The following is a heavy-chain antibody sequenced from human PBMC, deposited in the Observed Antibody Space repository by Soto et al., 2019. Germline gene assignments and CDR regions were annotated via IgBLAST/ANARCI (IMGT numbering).Heavy chain of an antibody. J-gene: IGHJ3*02. V-gene: IGHV3-9*01. D-gene: IGHD3-10*01. Sequence: GGSLRLSCAASGFTFDDYAMHWVRQAPGKGLEWVSGISWNSGSIGYADSVKGRFTISRDNAKNSLYLQMNSLRAEDTALYYCAKEYYYGSGFIDAFDIWGQAPLATVS. CDR2: ISWNSGSI. CDR3: AKEYYYGSGFIDAFDI. CDR1: GFTFDDYA.